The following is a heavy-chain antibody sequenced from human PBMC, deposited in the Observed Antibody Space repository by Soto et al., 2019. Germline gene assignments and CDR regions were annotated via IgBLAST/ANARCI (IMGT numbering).Heavy chain of an antibody. V-gene: IGHV1-46*01. J-gene: IGHJ4*01. CDR3: ARVDRRGQYDD. Sequence: SVKVSCKASGYTFTSYDMHWVRQAPGQRLEWMGMMNPGGGNTSYAQNFQGRGTMTGDSSTSTIYMELSRLRSEDTAVDYGARVDRRGQYDDWGQGSPVTGSS. CDR1: GYTFTSYD. CDR2: MNPGGGNT. D-gene: IGHD3-22*01.